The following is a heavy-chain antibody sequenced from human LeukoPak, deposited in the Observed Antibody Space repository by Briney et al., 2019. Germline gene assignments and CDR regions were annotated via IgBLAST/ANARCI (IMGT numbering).Heavy chain of an antibody. V-gene: IGHV4-34*01. CDR3: ARRAVVVPAAILQSRYFDL. J-gene: IGHJ2*01. Sequence: PSETLSLTCAVYGGSFSGYYWSWIRQPPGKGLEWIGEINHSGSTNYNPSLKSRVTISVDTSKNQFSLKLSSVTAADTAVYYCARRAVVVPAAILQSRYFDLWGRGTLVTVSS. CDR1: GGSFSGYY. D-gene: IGHD2-2*01. CDR2: INHSGST.